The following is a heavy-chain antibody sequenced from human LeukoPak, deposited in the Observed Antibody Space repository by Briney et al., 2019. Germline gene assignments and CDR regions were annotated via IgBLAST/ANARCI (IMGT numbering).Heavy chain of an antibody. CDR3: AKDIRTRGYYYYYGMDV. CDR1: GFTFDDYA. CDR2: INWNSGKI. V-gene: IGHV3-9*01. J-gene: IGHJ6*02. Sequence: GRSLRLSCAASGFTFDDYAMHWVRQAPGKGLEWVSGINWNSGKIGYADSVKGRFTISRDNAKNFLYLQMNSLRAEDTALYYCAKDIRTRGYYYYYGMDVWGQGTTVTVSS.